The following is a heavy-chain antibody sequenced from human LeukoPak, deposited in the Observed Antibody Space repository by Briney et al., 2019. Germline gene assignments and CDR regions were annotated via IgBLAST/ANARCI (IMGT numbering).Heavy chain of an antibody. V-gene: IGHV4-59*08. CDR1: GGSISSYY. CDR3: ARHANSSIAARHGGG. CDR2: IYYSGST. J-gene: IGHJ4*02. D-gene: IGHD6-6*01. Sequence: SETLSLTCTVSGGSISSYYWSWIRQPPGKGLEWIGYIYYSGSTNYNPSLKSRVTISVDTSKNQFSLKLSSVTAADTAVYYCARHANSSIAARHGGGWGQGTLVTVSS.